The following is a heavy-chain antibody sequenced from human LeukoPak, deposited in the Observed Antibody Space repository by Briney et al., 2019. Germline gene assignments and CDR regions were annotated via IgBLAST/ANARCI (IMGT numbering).Heavy chain of an antibody. V-gene: IGHV3-23*01. CDR2: ISGSGGST. Sequence: GGSLRLSCAASGFTFSSYAMSWVRQAPGKGLEWVSAISGSGGSTYYADSVKGRFTISRDNSKNTLYLQMNSLRAEDTAVYYCAKGRVVVAATRSYYYYYMDVWGKGTTVTVSS. CDR1: GFTFSSYA. J-gene: IGHJ6*03. CDR3: AKGRVVVAATRSYYYYYMDV. D-gene: IGHD2-15*01.